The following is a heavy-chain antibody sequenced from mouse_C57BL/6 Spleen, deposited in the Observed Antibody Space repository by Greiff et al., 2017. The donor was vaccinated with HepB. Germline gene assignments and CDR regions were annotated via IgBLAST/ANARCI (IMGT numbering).Heavy chain of an antibody. Sequence: EVQLQQSGAELVKPGASVKLSCTASGFNIKDYYMHWVKQRTEQGLEWIGWIDPEDGDTKYAPKFQGKATITADTSSNPAYLQLSSLTSEDTAVYYGARIKYYGSSLYAMDYWGQGNSVTVPS. J-gene: IGHJ4*01. CDR1: GFNIKDYY. CDR3: ARIKYYGSSLYAMDY. CDR2: IDPEDGDT. D-gene: IGHD1-1*01. V-gene: IGHV14-2*01.